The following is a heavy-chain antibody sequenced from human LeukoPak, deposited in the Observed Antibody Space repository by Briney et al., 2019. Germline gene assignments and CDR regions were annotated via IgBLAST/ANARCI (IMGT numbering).Heavy chain of an antibody. CDR3: ARLRRNSDRSDFFYYYDH. D-gene: IGHD3-22*01. CDR1: GFTFSDYS. J-gene: IGHJ4*02. CDR2: VNTVSSYI. Sequence: GGSLRLSCAASGFTFSDYSMKWVRQAPGKGLEWVASVNTVSSYIYYADSMRGRFTISRDNAKNSLFLQMNSLRAEDTAVYYCARLRRNSDRSDFFYYYDHWGQGTLVTVSS. V-gene: IGHV3-21*01.